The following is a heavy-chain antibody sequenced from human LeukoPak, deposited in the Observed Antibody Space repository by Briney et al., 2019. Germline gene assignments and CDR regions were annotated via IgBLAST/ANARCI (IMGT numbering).Heavy chain of an antibody. V-gene: IGHV3-23*01. CDR3: AKRGLAAALFR. CDR2: ISGSGGST. CDR1: GFTFSNSA. J-gene: IGHJ4*02. D-gene: IGHD6-13*01. Sequence: GGSLRLSCTASGFTFSNSAMSWVRQAPGKGLEWASDISGSGGSTYYADSVKGRFTISRDNSKNTLYLQMNRLRAEDTAVYYCAKRGLAAALFRWGQGTLVTVSS.